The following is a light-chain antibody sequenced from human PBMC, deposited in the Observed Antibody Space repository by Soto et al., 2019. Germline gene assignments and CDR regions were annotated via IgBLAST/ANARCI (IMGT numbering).Light chain of an antibody. Sequence: QSALTQPASVSGSPGQSITISCTGTTSDVGSYDLVSWYQQHRVKAPKLFIYAVSKRPSGDSNRFSGSKSGNTASLTISGRQAEDEADYYCCEYAGGRTPYVFGTGTKLTVL. CDR2: AVS. J-gene: IGLJ1*01. V-gene: IGLV2-23*02. CDR1: TSDVGSYDL. CDR3: CEYAGGRTPYV.